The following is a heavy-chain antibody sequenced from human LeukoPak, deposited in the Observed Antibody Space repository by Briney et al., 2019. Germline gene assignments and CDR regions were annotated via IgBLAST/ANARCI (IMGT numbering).Heavy chain of an antibody. J-gene: IGHJ4*02. CDR1: GFTFSSYS. CDR3: ARGYREAMVSSDGN. CDR2: ISSSSSYI. D-gene: IGHD5-18*01. Sequence: GGSLRLSCAASGFTFSSYSVNWVRQAPGKGLEWVSSISSSSSYIYYADSVKGRFTISRDNAKNSLYLQMNSLRAEDTAVYYCARGYREAMVSSDGNWGQGTLVTVSS. V-gene: IGHV3-21*01.